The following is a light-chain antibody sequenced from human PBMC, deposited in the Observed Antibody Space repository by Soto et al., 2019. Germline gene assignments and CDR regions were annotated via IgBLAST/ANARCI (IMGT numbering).Light chain of an antibody. CDR3: CSSAPESTYV. Sequence: QSVLTQPASVSGSPGQSITISCTGTSSDVGAYNSVSWYQQLPHKAPQVILYKGTQRPSGVSSRFSGSTSGNAASLTISGLQADDEADYFCCSSAPESTYVFGTGTKV. CDR2: KGT. CDR1: SSDVGAYNS. J-gene: IGLJ1*01. V-gene: IGLV2-23*01.